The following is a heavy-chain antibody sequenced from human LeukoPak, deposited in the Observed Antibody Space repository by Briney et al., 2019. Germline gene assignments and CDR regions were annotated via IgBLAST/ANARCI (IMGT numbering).Heavy chain of an antibody. Sequence: GASVKVSCKASGGTFSSYAISWVRQAPGQGLEWMGGIIPIFGTANYAQKFQGRVTLTADESTSTAYMELSSLRSEDTAVYYCAGDFRNDYYDSSGYSGWGQGTLVTVSS. J-gene: IGHJ4*02. CDR3: AGDFRNDYYDSSGYSG. CDR2: IIPIFGTA. D-gene: IGHD3-22*01. V-gene: IGHV1-69*13. CDR1: GGTFSSYA.